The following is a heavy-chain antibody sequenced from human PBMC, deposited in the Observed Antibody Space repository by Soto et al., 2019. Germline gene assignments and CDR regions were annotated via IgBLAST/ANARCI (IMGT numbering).Heavy chain of an antibody. D-gene: IGHD3-10*01. CDR2: LFYGGTT. J-gene: IGHJ4*02. V-gene: IGHV4-39*01. CDR3: ARHRGPAPVY. Sequence: QVQLQESGPGLVKPSETLSLTCTVSGGSISGYYWTWIRQPPGKGLEWVGSLFYGGTTDYNPSHTSRFTMSLDTSKNHFSLKLRSVTAADTAVYYCARHRGPAPVYWGQGTLVTASS. CDR1: GGSISGYY.